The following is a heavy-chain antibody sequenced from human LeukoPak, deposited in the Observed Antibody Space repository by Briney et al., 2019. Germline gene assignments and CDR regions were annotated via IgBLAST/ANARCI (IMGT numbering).Heavy chain of an antibody. CDR3: AREEGAPIAAANV. D-gene: IGHD6-13*01. V-gene: IGHV1-18*01. CDR2: ISAYNGNT. J-gene: IGHJ3*01. CDR1: GYTFTTYY. Sequence: ASVTVSCKASGYTFTTYYISWVRQAPGQGLEWMGWISAYNGNTNYAQKFQGRVTMTTDTSTSTAYMELRSLRSDDTAVYYCAREEGAPIAAANVWGLGTVVTVSS.